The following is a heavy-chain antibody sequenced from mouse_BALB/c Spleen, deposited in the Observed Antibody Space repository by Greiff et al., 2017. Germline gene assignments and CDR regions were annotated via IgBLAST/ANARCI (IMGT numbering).Heavy chain of an antibody. CDR3: ARADGYYVY. CDR1: GFTFSSYG. CDR2: ISSGGSYT. D-gene: IGHD2-3*01. V-gene: IGHV5-6*02. J-gene: IGHJ3*01. Sequence: VKLVESGGDLVKPGGSLKLSCAASGFTFSSYGMSWVRQTPDKRLEWVATISSGGSYTYYPDSVKGRFTISRDNAKNTLYLQMSSLKSEDTAMYYCARADGYYVYWGQGTLVTVSA.